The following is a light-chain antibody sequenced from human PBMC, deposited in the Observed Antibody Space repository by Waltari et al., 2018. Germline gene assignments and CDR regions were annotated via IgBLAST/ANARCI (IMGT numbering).Light chain of an antibody. J-gene: IGLJ2*01. Sequence: QSALTQPASVSGSPGQSITISCTGTSSDVGAYKYVSWYQQHPGKVPKRMIYDVSNRPAGVSNRFSGSKSGNTASLTISGLQAEDEADYYCSSFSSSSTVVFGGGTKLTVL. CDR3: SSFSSSSTVV. V-gene: IGLV2-14*03. CDR1: SSDVGAYKY. CDR2: DVS.